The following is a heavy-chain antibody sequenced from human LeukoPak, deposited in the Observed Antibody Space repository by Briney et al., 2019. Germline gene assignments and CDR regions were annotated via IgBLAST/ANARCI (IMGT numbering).Heavy chain of an antibody. J-gene: IGHJ6*02. V-gene: IGHV3-30*18. CDR1: GFTFSSYG. CDR3: AKETNTAPIYYYYGMDV. Sequence: GGSLRLSCAAPGFTFSSYGMHWVRQAPGKGLEWVAVISYDGSNKYYADSVKGRFTISRDNSKNTLYLQMNSLRAEDTAVYYCAKETNTAPIYYYYGMDVWGQGTTVTVSS. CDR2: ISYDGSNK. D-gene: IGHD5-18*01.